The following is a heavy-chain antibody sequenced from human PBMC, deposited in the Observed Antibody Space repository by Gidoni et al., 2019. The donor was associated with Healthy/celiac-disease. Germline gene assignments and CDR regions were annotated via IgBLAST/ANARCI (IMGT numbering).Heavy chain of an antibody. CDR1: GFTFSSYS. CDR3: ARGDTAMADDAFDI. D-gene: IGHD5-18*01. J-gene: IGHJ3*02. Sequence: EVQLVESGGGLVKPGGSLRLSCAASGFTFSSYSMNWVRQAPVKGLEWVSSISSSSSYIYYADSVKGRFTISRDNAKNSLYLQMNSLRAEDTAVYYCARGDTAMADDAFDIWGQGTMVTVSS. CDR2: ISSSSSYI. V-gene: IGHV3-21*01.